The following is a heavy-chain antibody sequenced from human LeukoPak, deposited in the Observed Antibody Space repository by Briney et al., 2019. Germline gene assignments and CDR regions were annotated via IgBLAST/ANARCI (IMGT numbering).Heavy chain of an antibody. D-gene: IGHD4-17*01. V-gene: IGHV3-74*01. CDR1: GFTFSSYW. Sequence: GGSLRLSCAASGFTFSSYWMHWVRQAPGKGLVWVSRINSDGSSTSYADSVKGRFTISRDNAKNTLYLQMNSLRAEDTAVYYRARPRTPYGDYWFDPWGQGTLVTVSS. CDR2: INSDGSST. CDR3: ARPRTPYGDYWFDP. J-gene: IGHJ5*02.